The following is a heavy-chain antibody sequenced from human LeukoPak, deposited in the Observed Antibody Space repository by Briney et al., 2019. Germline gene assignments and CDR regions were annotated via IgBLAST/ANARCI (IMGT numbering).Heavy chain of an antibody. D-gene: IGHD3-10*01. CDR1: GFTFSGSA. J-gene: IGHJ3*02. CDR3: TRTGGAGGSGSYQNAFDI. CDR2: IRSKANSYAT. V-gene: IGHV3-73*01. Sequence: RPGGSLRLSCAASGFTFSGSAMHWVRQASGKGPEWVGRIRSKANSYATAYAASVKGRFTISRDDSKNTAYLQMNSLKTEDTAVYYCTRTGGAGGSGSYQNAFDIWGQGTMVTVSS.